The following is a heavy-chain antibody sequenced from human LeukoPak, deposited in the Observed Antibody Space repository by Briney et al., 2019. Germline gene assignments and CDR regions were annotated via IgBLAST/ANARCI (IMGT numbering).Heavy chain of an antibody. V-gene: IGHV5-51*01. CDR2: IYPGDSDT. CDR3: ARHSASEWPSKQYFQH. J-gene: IGHJ1*01. D-gene: IGHD3-3*01. Sequence: GESLKISCKGSGYSFTSYWIGWVRQMPGKGLEGMGIIYPGDSDTRYSPSFQGQVTISADKSISTAYLQWSSLKASDTAMYYCARHSASEWPSKQYFQHWGQGTLVTVSS. CDR1: GYSFTSYW.